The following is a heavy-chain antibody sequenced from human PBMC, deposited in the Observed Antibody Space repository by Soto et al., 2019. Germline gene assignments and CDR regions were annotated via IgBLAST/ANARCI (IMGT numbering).Heavy chain of an antibody. V-gene: IGHV3-23*01. CDR2: VGWSGSST. CDR3: AKKYHYDSGTYLYHFDY. Sequence: EVQLLESGGGLVQPGGSLRLSCAASGFTFNNYAMSWVRRAPGKGLEWVSTVGWSGSSTYYADSVKGRFTISRDNSKNTLYLQMSSLRAEDTAGYYCAKKYHYDSGTYLYHFDYWGQGPLVIVSS. CDR1: GFTFNNYA. D-gene: IGHD3-10*01. J-gene: IGHJ4*02.